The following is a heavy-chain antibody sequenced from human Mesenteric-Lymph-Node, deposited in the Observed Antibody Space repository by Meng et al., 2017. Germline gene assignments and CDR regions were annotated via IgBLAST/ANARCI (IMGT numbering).Heavy chain of an antibody. D-gene: IGHD4-17*01. Sequence: QVKLQESGQVLLKPSGTLSLTCDVSGGSIRNDQWWSRVRQAPGKGLEWIGEIYHSGRTNYNPSVKSRVSMSVDKSQNHFSLRLSSVTAADTAVYYCTTLYGDSISWGQGTLVTVSS. CDR3: TTLYGDSIS. V-gene: IGHV4-4*02. CDR1: GGSIRNDQW. J-gene: IGHJ4*02. CDR2: IYHSGRT.